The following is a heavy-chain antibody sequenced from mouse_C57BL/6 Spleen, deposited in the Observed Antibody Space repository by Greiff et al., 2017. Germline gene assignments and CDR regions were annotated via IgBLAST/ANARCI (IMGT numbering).Heavy chain of an antibody. V-gene: IGHV1-55*01. CDR1: GYTFTSYW. CDR2: IYPGSGST. Sequence: QVHVKQSGAELVKPGASVKMSCKASGYTFTSYWITWVKQRPGQGLEWIGDIYPGSGSTNYNEKFKSKATLTVDTSSSTAYMQLSSLTSEDSAVYYCARASYDGYFDYWGQGTTLTVSS. CDR3: ARASYDGYFDY. J-gene: IGHJ2*01. D-gene: IGHD2-3*01.